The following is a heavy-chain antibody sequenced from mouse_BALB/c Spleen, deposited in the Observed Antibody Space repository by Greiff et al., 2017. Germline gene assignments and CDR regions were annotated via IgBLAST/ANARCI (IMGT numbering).Heavy chain of an antibody. D-gene: IGHD2-4*01. Sequence: QVQLQQPGAELVKPGAPVKLSCKASGYTFTSYWMNWVKQRPGRGLEWIGRIDPSDSETHYNQKFKDKATLTVDKSSSTAYIQLSSLTSEDSAVYYCASRGITTGSLFDYWGQGTTLTVSS. V-gene: IGHV1-69*02. J-gene: IGHJ2*01. CDR1: GYTFTSYW. CDR2: IDPSDSET. CDR3: ASRGITTGSLFDY.